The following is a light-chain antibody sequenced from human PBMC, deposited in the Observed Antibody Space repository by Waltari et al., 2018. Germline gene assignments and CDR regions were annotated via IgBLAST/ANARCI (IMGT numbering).Light chain of an antibody. CDR2: DVS. CDR3: SAFTSGSIPWV. V-gene: IGLV2-14*03. J-gene: IGLJ3*02. Sequence: SVLTQPASVSGSPGQAITISCTGTSRDVGAYDSVSWHQQHPGKAPKVLIYDVSNRPTGVSARFSGSKSGNTASLTISGLQAEDEAYYYCSAFTSGSIPWVFGGGTKLTVL. CDR1: SRDVGAYDS.